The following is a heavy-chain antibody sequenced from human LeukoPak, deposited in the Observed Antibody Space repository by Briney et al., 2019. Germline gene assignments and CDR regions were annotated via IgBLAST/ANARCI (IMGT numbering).Heavy chain of an antibody. CDR3: AKMRSYYYYMDV. J-gene: IGHJ6*03. Sequence: PGGSLRLFCAGSGFTFGSYAMSWVRQAPGKGLEWVSAISGSGDDTYYADPVKGRFTISSDNSKNTLFLQMNSLRAEDTAVYYCAKMRSYYYYMDVWGKGTTVAVSS. V-gene: IGHV3-23*01. CDR1: GFTFGSYA. CDR2: ISGSGDDT.